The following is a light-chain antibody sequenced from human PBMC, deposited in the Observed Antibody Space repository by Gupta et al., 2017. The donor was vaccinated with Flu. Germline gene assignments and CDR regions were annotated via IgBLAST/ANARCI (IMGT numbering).Light chain of an antibody. V-gene: IGLV3-1*01. CDR1: HLGDKY. J-gene: IGLJ2*01. Sequence: SPGQTATITCSGDHLGDKYTSWYQQKPGQSPVVIIYQDIRRPSEISGRFSGSNSGNTATLTITGTQAVDEADYYCQAWDTTYAIFGGGTKLTVL. CDR3: QAWDTTYAI. CDR2: QDI.